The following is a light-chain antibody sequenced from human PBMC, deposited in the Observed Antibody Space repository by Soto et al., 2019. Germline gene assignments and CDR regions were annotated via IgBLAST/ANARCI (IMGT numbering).Light chain of an antibody. CDR3: QQSYSTPIT. CDR2: AAS. CDR1: QTISNY. J-gene: IGKJ5*01. Sequence: DIQVTQSPSSLSASVVDRVTITCRSSQTISNYLNWYQQKPGKAPKLLIYAASSLQSGVPLRFSGSGSGTDFTLTITSLQPEDFATYYCQQSYSTPITCGQGTRLEIK. V-gene: IGKV1-39*01.